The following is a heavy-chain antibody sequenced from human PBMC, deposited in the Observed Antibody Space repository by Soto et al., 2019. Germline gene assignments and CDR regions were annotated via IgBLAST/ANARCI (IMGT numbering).Heavy chain of an antibody. Sequence: QVQLQESGPGLVKPSGTLSLTYAVSGGSISTSNWWSWVRQPPGKGLEWIGEVYRTGSTTYNPSLESRLTISVDKSKNQFSLKLTSVTAADTAVYYCARARATIAAAAIYDCWGQGTLVTVSS. V-gene: IGHV4-4*02. CDR2: VYRTGST. D-gene: IGHD6-13*01. J-gene: IGHJ4*02. CDR3: ARARATIAAAAIYDC. CDR1: GGSISTSNW.